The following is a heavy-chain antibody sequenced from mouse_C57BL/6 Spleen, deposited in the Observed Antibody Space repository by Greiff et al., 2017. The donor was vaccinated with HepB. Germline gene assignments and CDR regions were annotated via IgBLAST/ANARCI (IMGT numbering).Heavy chain of an antibody. CDR2: IYPGSGNT. J-gene: IGHJ3*01. V-gene: IGHV1-76*01. CDR1: GYTFTDYY. Sequence: QVQLQQSGAELVRPGASVKLSCKASGYTFTDYYINWVRQRPGQGLEWIARIYPGSGNTYYNEKFKGKATLTAEKSSSTAYMQLSSLTSEDSAVYFCARGRYDGAWFAYWGQGTLVTVSA. CDR3: ARGRYDGAWFAY. D-gene: IGHD1-2*01.